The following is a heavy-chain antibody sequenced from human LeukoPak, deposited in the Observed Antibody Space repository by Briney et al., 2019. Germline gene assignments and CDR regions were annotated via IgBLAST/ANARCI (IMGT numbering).Heavy chain of an antibody. V-gene: IGHV4-39*01. D-gene: IGHD6-13*01. CDR1: GGSISSSGYY. Sequence: SETLSLTCTVSGGSISSSGYYWGWIRQPPGKGLEWIGSIYYSGRTYYNPSLKSRVTISMDTSKNQFSLKLSSVTAADTAVYYCARVRRSSSSWNDYWGQGTLVTVSS. CDR2: IYYSGRT. CDR3: ARVRRSSSSWNDY. J-gene: IGHJ4*02.